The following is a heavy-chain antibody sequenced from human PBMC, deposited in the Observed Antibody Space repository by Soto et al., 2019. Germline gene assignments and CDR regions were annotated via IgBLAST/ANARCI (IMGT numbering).Heavy chain of an antibody. CDR2: IIPIFGIA. CDR1: GGTFSRYS. J-gene: IGHJ6*02. CDR3: AREDRDRETGLVPAAIDGMDV. V-gene: IGHV1-69*08. D-gene: IGHD2-2*01. Sequence: VQLVQSGAEVKKPGSSVKVSCKASGGTFSRYSITWVRQAPGHGLEWIGRIIPIFGIASYAQKFQGRVTITADESTRTAYMELSSLRSDDTAVYYCAREDRDRETGLVPAAIDGMDVWGQGTTVTVSS.